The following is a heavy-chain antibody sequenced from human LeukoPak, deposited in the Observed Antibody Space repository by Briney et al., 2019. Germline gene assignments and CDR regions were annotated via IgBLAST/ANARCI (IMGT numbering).Heavy chain of an antibody. CDR2: IYTSGST. Sequence: SQTLSLTCTVSGGSISSGSYYWSWIRQPAGKGLEWIGRIYTSGSTNYNPSLKSRVTISVDTSKNQFSLKLTSVTAADTALYFCARAGGGTYYFDFWGRGTLVTVSS. D-gene: IGHD1-26*01. J-gene: IGHJ4*02. CDR1: GGSISSGSYY. CDR3: ARAGGGTYYFDF. V-gene: IGHV4-61*02.